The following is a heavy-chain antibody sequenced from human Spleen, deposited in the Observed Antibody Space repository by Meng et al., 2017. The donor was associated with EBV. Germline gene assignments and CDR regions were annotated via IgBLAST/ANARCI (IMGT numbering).Heavy chain of an antibody. V-gene: IGHV4-4*02. CDR2: IFHRGST. Sequence: EPGPGLVKPSGTLSLTCAVSGGSIRSSNWWTWVRQPPGKGLEWIGEIFHRGSTNYNPSLKSRVTISIDKSNNQFSLKLTSVTAADTAVYYCARKSEGQWLAHIDYWGQGTLVTVSS. CDR3: ARKSEGQWLAHIDY. CDR1: GGSIRSSNW. J-gene: IGHJ4*02. D-gene: IGHD6-19*01.